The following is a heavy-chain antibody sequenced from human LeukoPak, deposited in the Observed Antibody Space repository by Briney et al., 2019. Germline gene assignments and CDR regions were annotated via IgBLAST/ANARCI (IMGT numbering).Heavy chain of an antibody. J-gene: IGHJ6*03. CDR2: ISDSGDST. V-gene: IGHV3-23*01. CDR1: GFSFSSDG. CDR3: ARGALYHMDV. Sequence: VGSLRLFCAASGFSFSSDGMSGGRQAPGKGGEWVSGISDSGDSTYYADSVKGRFTISRDISKNTLFLQMNSLRAEDTAVYYCARGALYHMDVWGKGTTVTISS.